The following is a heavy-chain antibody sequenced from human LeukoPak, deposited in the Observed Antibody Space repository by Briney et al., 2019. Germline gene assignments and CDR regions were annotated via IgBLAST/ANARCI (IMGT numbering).Heavy chain of an antibody. Sequence: SQTLSLTCAVSGGSISSYYWSWIRQPPGKGLEWIGYIYYSGSTNYNPSLKSRVTISVDTSKNQFSLKLSSVTAADTAVYYCARVGYSSGWPLPIHFDYWGQGTLVTVSS. CDR2: IYYSGST. CDR3: ARVGYSSGWPLPIHFDY. V-gene: IGHV4-59*01. J-gene: IGHJ4*02. D-gene: IGHD6-19*01. CDR1: GGSISSYY.